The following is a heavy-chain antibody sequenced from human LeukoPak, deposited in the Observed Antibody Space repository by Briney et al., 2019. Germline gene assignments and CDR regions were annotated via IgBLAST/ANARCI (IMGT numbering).Heavy chain of an antibody. CDR2: IYYSGST. CDR3: ARGRGTRAQIVVVAAYYGNGWFDP. Sequence: SETLSLTCTVSGGSISSYYRSWIRQPPGKGLKWIGYIYYSGSTNYNPSLKSRVTISVDTSKNQFSLKLSSVTAANTAVYYCARGRGTRAQIVVVAAYYGNGWFDPWGQGTLVTVSS. CDR1: GGSISSYY. V-gene: IGHV4-59*12. D-gene: IGHD2-15*01. J-gene: IGHJ5*02.